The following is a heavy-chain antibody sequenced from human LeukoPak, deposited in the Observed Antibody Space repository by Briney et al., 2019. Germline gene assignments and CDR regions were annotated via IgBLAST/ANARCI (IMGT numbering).Heavy chain of an antibody. CDR2: IYYSGST. CDR1: GGSIRSYY. CDR3: ARAGTPITMIVVESNWFDP. D-gene: IGHD3-22*01. J-gene: IGHJ5*02. Sequence: SETPSLTCTVSGGSIRSYYWSWIRQPPGKGLEWIGYIYYSGSTNYNPSLKSRVTMSVDTSKNQFSLRLSPVTAADTAIYYCARAGTPITMIVVESNWFDPWGQGTPVTVSS. V-gene: IGHV4-59*01.